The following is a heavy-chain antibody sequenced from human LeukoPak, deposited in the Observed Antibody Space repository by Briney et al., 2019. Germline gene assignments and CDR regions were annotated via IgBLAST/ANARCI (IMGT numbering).Heavy chain of an antibody. Sequence: GGTLRLSCVASGYSFEDYGMSWVRQAPGKGLEWVSSISSSSSYIYYADSVKCRFTISRDNAKNSLYLRMNSLRAEDTAVYYCARNYYDSSGFFDYWGQGALVTVSS. CDR2: ISSSSSYI. J-gene: IGHJ4*02. CDR1: GYSFEDYG. D-gene: IGHD3-22*01. CDR3: ARNYYDSSGFFDY. V-gene: IGHV3-21*01.